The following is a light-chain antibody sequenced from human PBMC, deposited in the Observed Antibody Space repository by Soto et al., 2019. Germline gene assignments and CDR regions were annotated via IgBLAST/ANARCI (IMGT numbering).Light chain of an antibody. CDR2: AVS. V-gene: IGLV2-14*03. CDR3: ISYTDRQSYL. Sequence: QSVLTQPASVPGSPGQTITISSSGTSSDIGSYDHVAWYQQFPGKSPKLIIYAVSDRPSRVSDRFSGSKSGISASLTISGLQTEDESDYYCISYTDRQSYLFGTGTKVTVL. J-gene: IGLJ1*01. CDR1: SSDIGSYDH.